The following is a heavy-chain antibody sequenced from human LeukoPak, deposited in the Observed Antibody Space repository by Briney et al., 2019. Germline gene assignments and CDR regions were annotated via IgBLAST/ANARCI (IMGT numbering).Heavy chain of an antibody. CDR3: ARVLRGYDILTGYSEIDS. V-gene: IGHV3-7*03. Sequence: GGSLRLSCAASGFTFSSYWMSWVRQAPGKGLEWVANIKQDGSEKYYVDSVKGRFTISRDNAKNSLYLQMNSLRAEDTAVYYCARVLRGYDILTGYSEIDSWGQGTLVTVSS. CDR2: IKQDGSEK. J-gene: IGHJ4*02. D-gene: IGHD3-9*01. CDR1: GFTFSSYW.